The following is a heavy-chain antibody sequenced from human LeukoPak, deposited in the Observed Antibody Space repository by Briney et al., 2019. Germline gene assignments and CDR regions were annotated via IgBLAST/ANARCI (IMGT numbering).Heavy chain of an antibody. CDR1: GGTLSSYA. CDR2: IIPIFGTA. CDR3: ARERAAAGGFDY. D-gene: IGHD6-13*01. V-gene: IGHV1-69*13. J-gene: IGHJ4*02. Sequence: SVKVSCKASGGTLSSYAISWVRQAPGQGLEWMGGIIPIFGTANYAQKFQGRVTITADESTSTAYMELSSLRSEDTAVYYCARERAAAGGFDYWGQGTLVTVSS.